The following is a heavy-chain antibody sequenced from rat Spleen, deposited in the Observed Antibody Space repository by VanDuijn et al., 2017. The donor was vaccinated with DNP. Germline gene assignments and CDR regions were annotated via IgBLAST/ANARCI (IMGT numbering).Heavy chain of an antibody. CDR1: GFTFSDYY. V-gene: IGHV5-22*01. J-gene: IGHJ2*01. Sequence: EVRLAESGGGLVQPGRSLKLSCAASGFTFSDYYMAWVRQAPTKGLELVAYISYFGDNTYSGDSVKGRFTISRDNAKSTLYLQMNSLRSEDMATYYCARHGRRVFDYWGQGVMVTVSS. CDR2: ISYFGDNT. D-gene: IGHD1-11*01. CDR3: ARHGRRVFDY.